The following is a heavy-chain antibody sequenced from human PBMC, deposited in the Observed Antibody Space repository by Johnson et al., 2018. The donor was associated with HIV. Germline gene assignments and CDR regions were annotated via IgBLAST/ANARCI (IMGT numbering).Heavy chain of an antibody. CDR1: GFIFGDYA. J-gene: IGHJ3*02. CDR2: IRSKDYGGTT. Sequence: VQLVESGGGLIQPGRSLRLSCLGSGFIFGDYAMSWFRQAPGKGPEWVGFIRSKDYGGTTDYAASVKDRFTISRNDSKSIAYLQMRNLKTEDTAVYYCSRVPRKGFRPDAFDIWGQGTVVTVSS. CDR3: SRVPRKGFRPDAFDI. V-gene: IGHV3-49*03. D-gene: IGHD2-15*01.